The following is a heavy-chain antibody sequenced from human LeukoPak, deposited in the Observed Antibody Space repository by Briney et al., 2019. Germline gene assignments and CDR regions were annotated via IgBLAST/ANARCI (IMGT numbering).Heavy chain of an antibody. Sequence: PGGSLRLSCAASGFTFSSYAMSWVRQAPGKGLEWVSALTGSGDTTYYADSVKARFTISRDNSKTTLYLQMNSLRAEDTAVYYCAKEEWSPLGDYYGMDVWGQGTTVTVSS. D-gene: IGHD3-3*01. V-gene: IGHV3-23*01. CDR3: AKEEWSPLGDYYGMDV. CDR1: GFTFSSYA. CDR2: LTGSGDTT. J-gene: IGHJ6*02.